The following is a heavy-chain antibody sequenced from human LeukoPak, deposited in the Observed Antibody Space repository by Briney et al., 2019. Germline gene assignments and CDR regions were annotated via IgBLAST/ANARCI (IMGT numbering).Heavy chain of an antibody. CDR2: IYYSGST. CDR3: AGDVVSAYDAFDI. V-gene: IGHV4-59*11. Sequence: SETLSLTCTVSGGSISSHYWSWIRQPPGKGLEWIGYIYYSGSTNYNPSLKSRVTISVDTSKNQFSLKLSSVTAADTAVYYCAGDVVSAYDAFDIWGQGTMVTVSS. CDR1: GGSISSHY. D-gene: IGHD2-15*01. J-gene: IGHJ3*02.